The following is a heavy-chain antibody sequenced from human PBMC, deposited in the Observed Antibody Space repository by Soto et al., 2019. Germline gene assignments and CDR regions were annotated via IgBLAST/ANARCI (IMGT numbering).Heavy chain of an antibody. Sequence: QVQLVQSGPEVKKTGTSVKVSCKASGGTFSSRAISWVRQAPGQGLKWMGGIIPVFGRVNYAEKFQDRVTITADESTGKVYMELSSVRSEDTALYYCANSRGGTFLGYHGMDIWGQGTTVSVSS. V-gene: IGHV1-69*01. D-gene: IGHD3-16*01. CDR2: IIPVFGRV. CDR1: GGTFSSRA. CDR3: ANSRGGTFLGYHGMDI. J-gene: IGHJ6*02.